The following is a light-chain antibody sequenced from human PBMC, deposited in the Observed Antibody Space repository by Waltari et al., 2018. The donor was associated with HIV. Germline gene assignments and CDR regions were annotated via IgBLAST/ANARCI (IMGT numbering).Light chain of an antibody. J-gene: IGLJ3*02. CDR2: TDN. Sequence: QSVLTQPPSVSGTPGPRVTLSCSGASSNIGRNTVNWFQLLPGTAPKLLIYTDNQRPSGVPDRFSGSKSGTSASLAISGLQSEDEADYFCAAWDDSLNGLWVFGGGTKLTVL. CDR3: AAWDDSLNGLWV. V-gene: IGLV1-44*01. CDR1: SSNIGRNT.